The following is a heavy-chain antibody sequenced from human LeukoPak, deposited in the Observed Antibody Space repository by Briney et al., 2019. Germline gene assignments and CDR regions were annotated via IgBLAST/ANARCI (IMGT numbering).Heavy chain of an antibody. V-gene: IGHV3-23*01. Sequence: RAGGSLRLSCAASGFTFSSYAMSWVRQAPGKGLEWVSAISGSGGSTYYADSVKGRFTISRDNSKNTLYLQMNSLRAEGTAVYYCAKSAYSGYAPVGYWGQGTLVTVSS. J-gene: IGHJ4*02. D-gene: IGHD5-12*01. CDR2: ISGSGGST. CDR1: GFTFSSYA. CDR3: AKSAYSGYAPVGY.